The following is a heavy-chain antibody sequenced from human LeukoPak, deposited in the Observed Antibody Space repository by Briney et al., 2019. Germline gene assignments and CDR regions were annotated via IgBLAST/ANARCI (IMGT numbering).Heavy chain of an antibody. V-gene: IGHV1-2*06. CDR1: GYTFTGYY. D-gene: IGHD3-10*01. CDR2: INPNSGGT. J-gene: IGHJ4*02. CDR3: ARVAHRTMVRGVISY. Sequence: ASVTVSCKASGYTFTGYYMHWVRQAPGQGLEWMGRINPNSGGTNYAQKFQGRVTMTRDTSISTAYMELSRLRSDDTAVYYCARVAHRTMVRGVISYWGQGTLVTVSS.